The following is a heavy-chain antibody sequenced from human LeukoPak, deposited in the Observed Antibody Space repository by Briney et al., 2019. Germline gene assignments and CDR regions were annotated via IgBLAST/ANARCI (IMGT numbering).Heavy chain of an antibody. CDR3: AGERADFYWLRGYYYYMDV. CDR1: GVTISSYC. Sequence: SETLSLTCTASGVTISSYCLSWIRQPAGKGLEWIGRIYTSGSNNYNASLKRRGTISVDTSKNHFSLLLISMTAADTAVYYCAGERADFYWLRGYYYYMDVWGKGTTVTISS. V-gene: IGHV4-4*07. CDR2: IYTSGSN. D-gene: IGHD3-9*01. J-gene: IGHJ6*03.